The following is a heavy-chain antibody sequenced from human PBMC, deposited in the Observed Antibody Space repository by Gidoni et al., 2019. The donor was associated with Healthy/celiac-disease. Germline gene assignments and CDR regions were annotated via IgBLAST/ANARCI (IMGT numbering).Heavy chain of an antibody. D-gene: IGHD3-22*01. CDR2: INSDGSST. J-gene: IGHJ4*02. CDR3: ARDYYDSSGYRHPYYFDY. CDR1: GFTFSSYW. Sequence: GGSLRLSCAASGFTFSSYWMHWVRQAPGKGLVWVSRINSDGSSTSYADSVKGRFTISRDNAKNTLYLQMNSLRAEDTAVYYCARDYYDSSGYRHPYYFDYWGQGTLVTVSS. V-gene: IGHV3-74*01.